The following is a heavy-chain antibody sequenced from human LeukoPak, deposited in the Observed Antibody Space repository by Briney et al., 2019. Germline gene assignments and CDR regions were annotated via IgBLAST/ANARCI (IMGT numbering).Heavy chain of an antibody. CDR2: INWDGGST. J-gene: IGHJ4*02. D-gene: IGHD4-17*01. CDR1: GFTFDDYA. Sequence: GGSLRLSCAASGFTFDDYAMHWVRQTPGRALEWVSVINWDGGSTYHADSVKGRFTISRDNSKNTLYLQMNSLRAEDTAVYYCARDVRSGGAPDYWGQGTLVTVSS. V-gene: IGHV3-43D*03. CDR3: ARDVRSGGAPDY.